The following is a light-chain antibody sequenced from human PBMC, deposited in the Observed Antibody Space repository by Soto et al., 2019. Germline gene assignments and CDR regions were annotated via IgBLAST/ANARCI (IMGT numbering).Light chain of an antibody. V-gene: IGKV1-5*03. CDR2: KAS. Sequence: DIQMTQSPSTLSASVGDRVTITCRASQSISSWLAWYQQKPGKAPKLLIYKASSLESGVPSRFSGSGSGTEFTLTSSSLQPDDFATYYCQPDNSYPLNFGGGTKVEIK. CDR1: QSISSW. J-gene: IGKJ4*01. CDR3: QPDNSYPLN.